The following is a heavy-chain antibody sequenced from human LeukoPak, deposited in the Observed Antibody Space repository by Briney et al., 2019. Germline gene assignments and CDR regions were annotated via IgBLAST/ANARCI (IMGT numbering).Heavy chain of an antibody. Sequence: PSETLSLTCTVSGYSISSGYYWGWIRQPPGKGLEWIGSIYHSGSTYYNPSLKSRVTISVDTSKNQFSLKLSSVTAADTAVYYCARDPTMVRGVPGAFDIWGQGTMVTVSS. CDR1: GYSISSGYY. CDR3: ARDPTMVRGVPGAFDI. D-gene: IGHD3-10*01. J-gene: IGHJ3*02. CDR2: IYHSGST. V-gene: IGHV4-38-2*02.